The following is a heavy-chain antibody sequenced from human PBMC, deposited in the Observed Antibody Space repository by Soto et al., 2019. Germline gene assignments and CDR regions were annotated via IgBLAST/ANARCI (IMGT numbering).Heavy chain of an antibody. CDR1: GFTFSSYA. J-gene: IGHJ4*02. V-gene: IGHV3-30*18. CDR2: ISYDGNNK. D-gene: IGHD4-17*01. CDR3: AKDHRTTVTSRGVWYFDY. Sequence: PGGSLRLSCAASGFTFSSYAMHWVRQAPGKGLEWVALISYDGNNKYYVDSVKGRFTIYRDNSKNTLDLQLNSLRAEDTALYYCAKDHRTTVTSRGVWYFDYWGQGTLVTVPQ.